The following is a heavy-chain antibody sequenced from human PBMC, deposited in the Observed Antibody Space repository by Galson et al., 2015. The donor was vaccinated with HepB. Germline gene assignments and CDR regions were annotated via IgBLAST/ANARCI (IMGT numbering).Heavy chain of an antibody. Sequence: SLRLSCAASGFTFSNYGMHWVRQAPGKGLEWVAVISYGGGNKYYADSVKGRFTISRDNSKNTLYLQMNSLRAEDTALYYCAKDPYLYSALAGTMAGFDYWGQGTLVTVSS. V-gene: IGHV3-30*18. CDR3: AKDPYLYSALAGTMAGFDY. CDR1: GFTFSNYG. D-gene: IGHD6-19*01. J-gene: IGHJ4*02. CDR2: ISYGGGNK.